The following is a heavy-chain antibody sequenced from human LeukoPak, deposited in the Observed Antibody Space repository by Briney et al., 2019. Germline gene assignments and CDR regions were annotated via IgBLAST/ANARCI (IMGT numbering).Heavy chain of an antibody. CDR2: INHSGGT. CDR1: VVSFSGSD. J-gene: IGHJ4*02. D-gene: IGHD6-19*01. V-gene: IGHV4-34*10. Sequence: SETLSLTCAVDVVSFSGSDWSWIRQSPGKGLEWIGEINHSGGTNYSPSLKSRIIMSVDTSKNQFSLKLSSVTAADTAVYYCARAGYSSGWQPLDYWGQGTLVTVSS. CDR3: ARAGYSSGWQPLDY.